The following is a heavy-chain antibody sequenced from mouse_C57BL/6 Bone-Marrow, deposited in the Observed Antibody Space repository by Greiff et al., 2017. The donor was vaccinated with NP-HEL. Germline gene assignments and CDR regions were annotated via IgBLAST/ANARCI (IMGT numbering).Heavy chain of an antibody. V-gene: IGHV1-64*01. CDR2: IHPSSGST. D-gene: IGHD1-2*01. CDR1: GYTFTSYW. CDR3: ARWLLGAMDY. Sequence: QVQLQQPGAELVKPGASVKLSCKASGYTFTSYWMHWVKQRPGQGLEWIGMIHPSSGSTNYNEKFKSKATLTVDKSSSTAYMQLSSLTSEDSAVYYCARWLLGAMDYWGQGTSVTVSS. J-gene: IGHJ4*01.